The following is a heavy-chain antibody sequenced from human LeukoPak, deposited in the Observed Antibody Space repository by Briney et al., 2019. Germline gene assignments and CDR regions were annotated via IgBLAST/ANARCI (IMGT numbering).Heavy chain of an antibody. D-gene: IGHD3-3*02. CDR3: ARVGSFNWFDP. CDR1: GASISNYY. Sequence: SETLPLTCTVSGASISNYYWSWIRQPAGKGLEWIGRIYSSGTTDYNPSLRSRLTMSVDTSKNQFSLILSSVTAADTAVYYCARVGSFNWFDPWGQGTLVTVSS. V-gene: IGHV4-4*07. CDR2: IYSSGTT. J-gene: IGHJ5*02.